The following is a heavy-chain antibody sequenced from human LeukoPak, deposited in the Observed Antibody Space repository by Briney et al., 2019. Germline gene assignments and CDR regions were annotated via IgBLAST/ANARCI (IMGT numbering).Heavy chain of an antibody. V-gene: IGHV3-23*01. CDR3: AKASGTSQYSVMDV. CDR2: ISFDPRST. D-gene: IGHD3-10*01. CDR1: GFTFSTYA. J-gene: IGHJ6*02. Sequence: GGSLRLSCAASGFTFSTYAMSWVRQAPGKGLEWVSAISFDPRSTYYADSVKGRFTISRDNSKNTLFLQMNSLRAEDTAVYYCAKASGTSQYSVMDVWGQGTTVTVSS.